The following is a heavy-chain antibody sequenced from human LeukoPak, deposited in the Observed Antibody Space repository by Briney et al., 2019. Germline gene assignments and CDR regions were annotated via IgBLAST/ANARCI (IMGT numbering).Heavy chain of an antibody. D-gene: IGHD2-2*01. CDR2: FFPTFVPE. V-gene: IGHV1-69*13. J-gene: IGHJ6*03. CDR1: GGTFSSYA. Sequence: ASVKVSCKASGGTFSSYAISWVRQAPGQGLEWVGGFFPTFVPENSAQKFQGRVTITADESTSTAYMELSSLRSEDTAVYYCARDRGYCSSTSCYGSYYYYYMDVWGKGTTVTVSS. CDR3: ARDRGYCSSTSCYGSYYYYYMDV.